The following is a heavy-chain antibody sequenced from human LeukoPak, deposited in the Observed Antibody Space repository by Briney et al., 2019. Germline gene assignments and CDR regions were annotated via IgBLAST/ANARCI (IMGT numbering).Heavy chain of an antibody. J-gene: IGHJ6*03. CDR2: IIPIFGTA. Sequence: ASVKVSCKASGYTFTSYAMHWVRQAPGQGLEWMGGIIPIFGTANYAQKFQGRVTITADESTSTAYMELSSLRSEDTAVYYCARDPGESWSGYYMDVWGKGTTVTVSS. D-gene: IGHD3-3*01. V-gene: IGHV1-69*13. CDR1: GYTFTSYA. CDR3: ARDPGESWSGYYMDV.